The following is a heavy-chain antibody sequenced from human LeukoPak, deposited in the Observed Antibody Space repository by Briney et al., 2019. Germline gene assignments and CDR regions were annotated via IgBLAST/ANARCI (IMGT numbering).Heavy chain of an antibody. Sequence: ASVKVSCKASGYTFTGYYMHWVRQAPGQGLEWMGRINPNSGGTNYAQKFQGRVTMTRDTSISTAYMELSRLRSGDTAVYYCARDHIALGDWFDPWGQGTLVTVSS. D-gene: IGHD6-19*01. V-gene: IGHV1-2*06. CDR1: GYTFTGYY. J-gene: IGHJ5*02. CDR2: INPNSGGT. CDR3: ARDHIALGDWFDP.